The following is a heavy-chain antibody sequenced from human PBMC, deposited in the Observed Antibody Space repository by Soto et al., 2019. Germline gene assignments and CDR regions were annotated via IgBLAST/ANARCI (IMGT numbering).Heavy chain of an antibody. J-gene: IGHJ4*02. V-gene: IGHV3-23*01. Sequence: GGSLRLSCAASGFTFSSYAMSWVRQAPGKGLEWVSAISGSGGSTHYADSVRGRFTISRDNSKNTLSLQMNSLTAEDTAVYFCAKRRGAGGHFDYWGQGALVTVSS. CDR1: GFTFSSYA. D-gene: IGHD2-15*01. CDR3: AKRRGAGGHFDY. CDR2: ISGSGGST.